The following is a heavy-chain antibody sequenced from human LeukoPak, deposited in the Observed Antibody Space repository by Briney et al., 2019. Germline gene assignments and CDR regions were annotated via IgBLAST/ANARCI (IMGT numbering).Heavy chain of an antibody. Sequence: GASVKASCKVSGYTLTELSMHWVRQAPGKGLEWMGGFDPEDGETIYAQKFQGRVTMTEDTSTDTAYMELSSLRSEDTAVYYCAGGTTSYYYYMDVWGKGTTVTVSS. CDR3: AGGTTSYYYYMDV. D-gene: IGHD1-7*01. V-gene: IGHV1-24*01. CDR1: GYTLTELS. CDR2: FDPEDGET. J-gene: IGHJ6*03.